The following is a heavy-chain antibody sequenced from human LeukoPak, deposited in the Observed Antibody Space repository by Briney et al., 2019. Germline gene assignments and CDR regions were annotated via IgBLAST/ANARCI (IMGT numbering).Heavy chain of an antibody. V-gene: IGHV1-46*01. CDR1: GYTFTTYY. Sequence: ASVKASCKASGYTFTTYYIHWVRQAPGQGLEWMGIINPSGGSTSYAQKFQGRVTMTRDTSTSTVYMELSSLRSEDTAVYYCARVGRSGSGNDYWGQGTLVTVSS. D-gene: IGHD3-10*01. J-gene: IGHJ4*02. CDR2: INPSGGST. CDR3: ARVGRSGSGNDY.